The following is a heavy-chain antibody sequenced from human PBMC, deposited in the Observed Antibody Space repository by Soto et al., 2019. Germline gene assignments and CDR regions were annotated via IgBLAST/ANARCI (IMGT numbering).Heavy chain of an antibody. CDR3: ARDRGYYYGMDV. V-gene: IGHV1-18*04. J-gene: IGHJ6*02. CDR2: IGAENGNT. CDR1: GYTFTGHY. Sequence: ASVNVSCKASGYTFTGHYIHWVRQAPGQGPEWMGWIGAENGNTSYAQRLQGRVTMTTDTSTSTAYMELRSLRSDDTAVYYCARDRGYYYGMDVWGQGTTVTVSS.